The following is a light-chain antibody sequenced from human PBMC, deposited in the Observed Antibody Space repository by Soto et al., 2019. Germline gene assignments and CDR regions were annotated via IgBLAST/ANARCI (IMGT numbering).Light chain of an antibody. CDR3: MQALQTPFT. Sequence: IVMTQSPLSLPVTPGEPASISCRSSQSLLHSNGYNYLDWYLQRPGQSPHLLIYLGSNRASGVPDRFSGSGSGTDFTLKISRVEAEDVGVYYCMQALQTPFTFGPGTKVDIK. J-gene: IGKJ3*01. V-gene: IGKV2-28*01. CDR1: QSLLHSNGYNY. CDR2: LGS.